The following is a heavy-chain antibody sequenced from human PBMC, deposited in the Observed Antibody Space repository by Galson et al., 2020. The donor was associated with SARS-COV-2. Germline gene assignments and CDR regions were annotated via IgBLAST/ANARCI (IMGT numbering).Heavy chain of an antibody. Sequence: ETSETLSLTCTVSGASISGFFWTWIRQPPGKGLEYIGYIYNGGTNYNPSLRSRVTISADTSKSQFSLRLSSVSAADTAVYYCAGTQGWATIVEYWGQGALVTVSS. CDR2: IYNGGT. V-gene: IGHV4-59*08. J-gene: IGHJ4*02. CDR3: AGTQGWATIVEY. D-gene: IGHD2-21*01. CDR1: GASISGFF.